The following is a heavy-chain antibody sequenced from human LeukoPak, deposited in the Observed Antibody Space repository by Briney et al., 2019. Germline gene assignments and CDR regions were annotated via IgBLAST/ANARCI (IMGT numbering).Heavy chain of an antibody. V-gene: IGHV3-21*01. J-gene: IGHJ4*02. CDR1: GFXFSNSA. Sequence: GGSLRLSCAASGFXFSNSAINWVRQAPGKGLEWVSSITSSSSYIYYADSVKGRFTISRDNAKNSLYLQMNSLRAEDTAVYYCARDRTIYSGSYFWDFWGQGIRVTVSS. CDR3: ARDRTIYSGSYFWDF. D-gene: IGHD1-26*01. CDR2: ITSSSSYI.